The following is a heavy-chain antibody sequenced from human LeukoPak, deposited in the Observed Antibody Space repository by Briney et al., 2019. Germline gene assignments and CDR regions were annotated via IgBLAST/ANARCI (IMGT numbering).Heavy chain of an antibody. CDR2: TYFRSKWKY. CDR3: ARNTADLDF. D-gene: IGHD2-21*02. Sequence: PSQTLSPTCAISGDSVSSKSSAWNWIRQSPSRGLEWLGRTYFRSKWKYDYALAVKSRVTITPDTSKNQFSLQLNSLTPEDTAVYYCARNTADLDFWGQGILVTVSS. V-gene: IGHV6-1*01. J-gene: IGHJ4*02. CDR1: GDSVSSKSSA.